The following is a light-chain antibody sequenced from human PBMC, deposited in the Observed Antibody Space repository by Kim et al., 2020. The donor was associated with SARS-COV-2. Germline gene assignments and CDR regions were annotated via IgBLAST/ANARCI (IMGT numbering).Light chain of an antibody. V-gene: IGLV3-1*01. CDR1: KLGDKY. J-gene: IGLJ1*01. CDR2: KDA. CDR3: QTWDSSTGV. Sequence: SYELTQPPSVSVSPGQTASVTCSGDKLGDKYVFWYQKRPGQSPVLVIYKDAKRPSGIPERFSGSISGNTAPLTISETQAMDEADYYCQTWDSSTGVFGTG.